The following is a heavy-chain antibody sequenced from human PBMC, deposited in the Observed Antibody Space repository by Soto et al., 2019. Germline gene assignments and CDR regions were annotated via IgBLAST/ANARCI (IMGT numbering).Heavy chain of an antibody. D-gene: IGHD6-6*01. CDR1: GFSLSNARMG. V-gene: IGHV2-26*01. CDR3: ARMRYSSSSGGWFDP. Sequence: SGPTLVNPTETLTLTCTVSGFSLSNARMGVSWIRQPPGKALEWLAHIFSNDEKSYSTSLKSRLTISKDTSKSQVVLTMTNMDPVDTATYYCARMRYSSSSGGWFDPWGQGTLVTVSS. CDR2: IFSNDEK. J-gene: IGHJ5*02.